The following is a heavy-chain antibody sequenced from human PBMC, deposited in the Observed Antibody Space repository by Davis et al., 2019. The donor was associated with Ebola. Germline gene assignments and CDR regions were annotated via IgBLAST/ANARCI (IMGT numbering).Heavy chain of an antibody. J-gene: IGHJ5*02. V-gene: IGHV7-4-1*02. CDR1: GYIFTSYA. CDR2: INTNTGTP. CDR3: ARGGAAVP. Sequence: AASVKVSCKASGYIFTSYAMSWVRQAPGQGLEWMGWINTNTGTPTYAQGFTGRFVFSLDTSVSTAYLQISSLKAEDTAVYYCARGGAAVPWGQGTLVTVSS. D-gene: IGHD6-13*01.